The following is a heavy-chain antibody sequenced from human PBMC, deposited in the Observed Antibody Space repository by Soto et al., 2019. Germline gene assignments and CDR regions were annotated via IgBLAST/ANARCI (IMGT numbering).Heavy chain of an antibody. V-gene: IGHV1-46*03. J-gene: IGHJ5*02. CDR1: GYTFTSYY. Sequence: ASVKVSCKASGYTFTSYYTHWVRQAPGQGLEWMGIINPSGGSTSYAQKFQGRVTMTRDTSTSTVYMELSSLRSEDTAVYYCARIRDIVVVPAATEFDPWGQGTLVTVSS. CDR3: ARIRDIVVVPAATEFDP. CDR2: INPSGGST. D-gene: IGHD2-2*01.